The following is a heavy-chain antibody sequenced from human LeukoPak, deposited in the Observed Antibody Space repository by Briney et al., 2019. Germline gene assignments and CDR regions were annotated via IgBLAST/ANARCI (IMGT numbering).Heavy chain of an antibody. CDR2: IRYDGSNK. J-gene: IGHJ6*03. CDR3: AKVGYCSSTGCEGPYYYYYMDV. CDR1: GFTFSSYG. Sequence: GGSPRLSCAASGFTFSSYGMHWVRQAPGKGLEWVAFIRYDGSNKYYADSVKGRFTISRDNSKNTLYLQMNSLRAEDTAVYYCAKVGYCSSTGCEGPYYYYYMDVWGKGTTVTISS. V-gene: IGHV3-30*02. D-gene: IGHD2-2*01.